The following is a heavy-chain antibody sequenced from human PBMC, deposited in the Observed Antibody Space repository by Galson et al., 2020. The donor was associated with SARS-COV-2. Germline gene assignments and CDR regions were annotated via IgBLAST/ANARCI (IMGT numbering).Heavy chain of an antibody. D-gene: IGHD1-26*01. J-gene: IGHJ4*02. CDR3: ARVIGGSYWGAFDY. V-gene: IGHV3-30*04. CDR1: GFTFSSYA. CDR2: ISYDGSNK. Sequence: QLGESLKISCAASGFTFSSYAMHWVRQAPGKGLEWVAVISYDGSNKYYADSVKGRFTISRDNSKNTLYLQMNSLRAEDTAVYYCARVIGGSYWGAFDYWGQGTLVTVSS.